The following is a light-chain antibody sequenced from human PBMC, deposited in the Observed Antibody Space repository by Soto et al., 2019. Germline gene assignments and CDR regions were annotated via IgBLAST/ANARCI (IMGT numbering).Light chain of an antibody. J-gene: IGLJ1*01. Sequence: QSVLTQPRSVSGSPGQSVTISCTGTSSDIGGYNYVSWYQQHPGKGPKLIIYDVNKRPSGVPDRFSGSKSGNTASLTISGLQAEDEADYYCCSYAGTYSFSVFGTGTKVTVL. CDR3: CSYAGTYSFSV. V-gene: IGLV2-11*01. CDR2: DVN. CDR1: SSDIGGYNY.